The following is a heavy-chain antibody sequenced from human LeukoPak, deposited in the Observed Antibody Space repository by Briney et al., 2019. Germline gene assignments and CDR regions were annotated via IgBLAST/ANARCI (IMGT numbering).Heavy chain of an antibody. CDR1: GGSFSGYY. CDR3: ARAAYYGSGSQLGALCYYYGMDV. V-gene: IGHV4-34*01. D-gene: IGHD3-10*01. CDR2: INHSGST. Sequence: SETLSLTCAVYGGSFSGYYWSWIRQPPGKGLEWIGEINHSGSTNYNPSLKSRVTISVDTSKNQFSLKLSSVTAADTAVYYCARAAYYGSGSQLGALCYYYGMDVWGKGTTVTVSS. J-gene: IGHJ6*04.